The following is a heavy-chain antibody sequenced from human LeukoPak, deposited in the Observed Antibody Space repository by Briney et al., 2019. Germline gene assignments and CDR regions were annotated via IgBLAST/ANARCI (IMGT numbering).Heavy chain of an antibody. J-gene: IGHJ6*02. CDR1: GYTFTSYD. CDR2: INPSGGST. V-gene: IGHV1-46*01. CDR3: AREGFGVVVVPAAINPGDYYYGMDV. D-gene: IGHD2-2*01. Sequence: ASVKVSCKASGYTFTSYDMHCVRQPPGQGLEWMGIINPSGGSTSYAQKFQGRVTMTRDTSTSTVYMELSSLRSEDTAVYYCAREGFGVVVVPAAINPGDYYYGMDVWGQGTTVTVSS.